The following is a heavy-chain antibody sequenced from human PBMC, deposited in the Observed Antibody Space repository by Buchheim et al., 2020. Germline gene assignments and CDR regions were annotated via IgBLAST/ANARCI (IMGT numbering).Heavy chain of an antibody. CDR1: GFTFSSYA. J-gene: IGHJ3*02. CDR2: ISYDGSNK. D-gene: IGHD3-9*01. CDR3: ARGSLRYFDWLLYTDI. V-gene: IGHV3-30-3*01. Sequence: QVQLVESGGGVVQPGRSPRLSCAASGFTFSSYAMHWVRQAPGKGLEWVAVISYDGSNKYYADSVKGRFTISRGNSKNTLYLQMNSLRAEDTAVYYCARGSLRYFDWLLYTDIWGQGT.